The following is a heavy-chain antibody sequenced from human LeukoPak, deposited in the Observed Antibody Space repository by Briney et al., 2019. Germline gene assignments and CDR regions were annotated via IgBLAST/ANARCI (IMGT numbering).Heavy chain of an antibody. D-gene: IGHD3-10*01. CDR1: GYGLSSFG. Sequence: GASVKVSCKASGYGLSSFGVSWVRQAPGQGLEWMGWINTYNGATNYAPKFQGRVTLTTDRSSNTAYMELTSLRSDDTAVFFCARHNSGSVSPVGRHDYWGQGTLVTVSS. J-gene: IGHJ4*02. CDR3: ARHNSGSVSPVGRHDY. CDR2: INTYNGAT. V-gene: IGHV1-18*01.